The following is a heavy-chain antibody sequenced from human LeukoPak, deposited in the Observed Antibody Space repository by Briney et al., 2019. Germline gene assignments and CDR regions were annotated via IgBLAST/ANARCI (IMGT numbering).Heavy chain of an antibody. CDR2: IIPIFGTA. V-gene: IGHV1-69*01. Sequence: SVKVSCKASGGTFSSYAISWVRQAPGQGLEWMGGIIPIFGTANYAQKFQGRVTITADESTSTAYMELSSLRSEDTAVYHCAREELDTDAFDIWGQGTMVTVSS. J-gene: IGHJ3*02. CDR1: GGTFSSYA. D-gene: IGHD1-26*01. CDR3: AREELDTDAFDI.